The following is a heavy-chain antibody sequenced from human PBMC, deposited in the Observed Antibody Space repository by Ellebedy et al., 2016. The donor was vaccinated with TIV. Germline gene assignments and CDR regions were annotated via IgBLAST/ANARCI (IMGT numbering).Heavy chain of an antibody. D-gene: IGHD4-23*01. CDR2: IYSSGTT. J-gene: IGHJ4*02. Sequence: MPSETLSLTCTVSGGSINNRYWSWIRQVAGKGLEWIGRIYSSGTTNYNPSLNSRVTMSVDTSKNQFSLRLSSVTAADTAVYYCAAYYGGRFDYWGQGTLVTVSS. CDR3: AAYYGGRFDY. V-gene: IGHV4-4*07. CDR1: GGSINNRY.